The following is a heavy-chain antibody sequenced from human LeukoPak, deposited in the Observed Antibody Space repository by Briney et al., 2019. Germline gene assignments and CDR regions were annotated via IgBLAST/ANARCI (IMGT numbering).Heavy chain of an antibody. CDR1: GGFFHSTSLF. D-gene: IGHD6-13*01. Sequence: NASETLSLTCTVSGGFFHSTSLFWGWIRQPPGKGLEWIGEINHSGSTNYNPSLKSRVTISVDTSKNQFSLKLSSVTAADTAVYYCARGSGSSSWSARNYYYYYYMDVWGKGTTVTVSS. CDR3: ARGSGSSSWSARNYYYYYYMDV. CDR2: INHSGST. V-gene: IGHV4-61*05. J-gene: IGHJ6*03.